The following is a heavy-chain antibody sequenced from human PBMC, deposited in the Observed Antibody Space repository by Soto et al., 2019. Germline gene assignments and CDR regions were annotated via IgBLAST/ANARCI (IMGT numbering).Heavy chain of an antibody. CDR3: ARTTLTYYYDSSGYHFDY. Sequence: SGPTLVNPTQTLTLTCTFSGFSLSTSGMCVSWIRQPPGKALEWLALIDWDDEKYYSTSLKTRLTISKDTSKNQVVLTMTNMDPVDTAIYYCARTTLTYYYDSSGYHFDYWGQGTLVTVSS. J-gene: IGHJ4*02. CDR1: GFSLSTSGMC. D-gene: IGHD3-22*01. CDR2: IDWDDEK. V-gene: IGHV2-70*01.